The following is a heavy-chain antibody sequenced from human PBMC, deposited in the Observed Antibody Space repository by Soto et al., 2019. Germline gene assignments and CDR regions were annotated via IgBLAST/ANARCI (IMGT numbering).Heavy chain of an antibody. CDR2: INAANGDK. J-gene: IGHJ5*02. D-gene: IGHD6-13*01. CDR3: VRRHVSATGIDWFDP. Sequence: ASVKVSRKASGYTFTIYGIHWVRQAPGQRFEWMGWINAANGDKKYSPKFQGRVTITRDTSASTAYMELSSLRSEDTTVYYCVRRHVSATGIDWFDPWGQGTLVTVSS. CDR1: GYTFTIYG. V-gene: IGHV1-3*01.